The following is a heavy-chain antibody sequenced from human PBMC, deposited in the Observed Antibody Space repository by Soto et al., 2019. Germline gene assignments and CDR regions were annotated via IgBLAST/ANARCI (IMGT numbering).Heavy chain of an antibody. CDR3: ARHGTMIAFWAFDI. CDR1: GYSFTSYW. V-gene: IGHV5-10-1*01. D-gene: IGHD3-22*01. J-gene: IGHJ3*02. CDR2: IDPSDSYT. Sequence: PGESLKISCKGSGYSFTSYWISWVRQMPGKGLEWMGRIDPSDSYTNYSPSFQGHVTISADKSISTASLQWSSLKASDTAMYYCARHGTMIAFWAFDIWGQGTMVTVSS.